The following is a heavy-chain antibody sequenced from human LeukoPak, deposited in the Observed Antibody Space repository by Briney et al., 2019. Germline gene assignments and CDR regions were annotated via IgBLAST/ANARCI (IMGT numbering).Heavy chain of an antibody. CDR3: ARDRVDTAMAGDAFDI. CDR2: ISYDGSNK. Sequence: PGGSLRLSCAASGFTFSSYAMHWVRQAPGEGLEWVAVISYDGSNKYYADSVKGRFTISRDNSKNTLYLQMNSLRAEDTAVYYCARDRVDTAMAGDAFDIWGQGTMVTVSS. V-gene: IGHV3-30*04. D-gene: IGHD5-18*01. CDR1: GFTFSSYA. J-gene: IGHJ3*02.